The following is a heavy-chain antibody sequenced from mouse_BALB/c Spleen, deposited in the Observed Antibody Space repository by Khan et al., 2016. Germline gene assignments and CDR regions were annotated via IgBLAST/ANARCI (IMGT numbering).Heavy chain of an antibody. J-gene: IGHJ1*01. CDR2: LHFSGTT. CDR3: ARNYADFDV. CDR1: GYSITTFYN. V-gene: IGHV3-1*02. Sequence: EVQLQESGPDLVRPSQSLSLTCTVTGYSITTFYNWHWIRQFPGNKLEWMGSLHFSGTTNYNPSLKSRFSIIRDTSKNQFFLQLKSVTTEDTATXYCARNYADFDVWGAGTTVTVSS. D-gene: IGHD2-1*01.